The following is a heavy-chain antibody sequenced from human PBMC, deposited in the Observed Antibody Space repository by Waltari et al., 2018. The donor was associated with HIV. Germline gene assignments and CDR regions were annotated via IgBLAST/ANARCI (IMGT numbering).Heavy chain of an antibody. Sequence: QVQLQESGPGLVKPSQTLSLTCTVSGGSISSGSYYWSWIRQPAGKGLEWIGRIYTSGSTNYNPSLKIRVTISVDTSKNQFSLKLSSVTAADTAVYYCARDPHRDFWSGSPRGDAFDIWGQGTMVTVSS. D-gene: IGHD3-3*01. CDR3: ARDPHRDFWSGSPRGDAFDI. J-gene: IGHJ3*02. CDR2: IYTSGST. CDR1: GGSISSGSYY. V-gene: IGHV4-61*02.